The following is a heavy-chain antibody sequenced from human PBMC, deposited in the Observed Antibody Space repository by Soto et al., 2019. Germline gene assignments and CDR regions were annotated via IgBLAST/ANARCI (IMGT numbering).Heavy chain of an antibody. CDR3: AKQSRANWGYFDI. Sequence: GGSLRLSCAASGFTFSSYAMSWVRKAPGKGLEWVSAISGSGGSTYYADSVKGRFTISRDNSKNTLYLQMNSLRAEDTAVYYCAKQSRANWGYFDIWGQGTMVTVSS. J-gene: IGHJ3*02. CDR2: ISGSGGST. CDR1: GFTFSSYA. V-gene: IGHV3-23*01. D-gene: IGHD7-27*01.